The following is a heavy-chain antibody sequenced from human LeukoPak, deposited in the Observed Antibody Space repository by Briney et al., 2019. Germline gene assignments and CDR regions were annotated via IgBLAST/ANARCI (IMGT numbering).Heavy chain of an antibody. Sequence: SVKVSCKASGGTFSSYAISWVRQAPGQGLEWMGRIIPILGIANYAQKFQGRVTITADNSTSTAYMELSSLRSEDTAVYYCARDSPEAAAGNKAFDYWGQGTLVTVSS. CDR1: GGTFSSYA. CDR3: ARDSPEAAAGNKAFDY. V-gene: IGHV1-69*04. D-gene: IGHD6-13*01. J-gene: IGHJ4*02. CDR2: IIPILGIA.